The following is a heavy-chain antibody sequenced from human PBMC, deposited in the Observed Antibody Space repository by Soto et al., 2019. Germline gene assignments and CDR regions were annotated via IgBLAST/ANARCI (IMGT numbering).Heavy chain of an antibody. J-gene: IGHJ3*02. V-gene: IGHV4-31*03. CDR2: IYYSGST. D-gene: IGHD3-9*01. CDR3: ASTRANYDILTGYYNQPTTFDI. Sequence: QVQLQESGPGLVKPSQTLSLTCTVSGGSISSGGYYWSWIRQHPGKGLEWIGYIYYSGSTYYNPSLKSRVTISVDTSKNQFSLKLSSVTAADTAVYYCASTRANYDILTGYYNQPTTFDIWGQGTMVTVSS. CDR1: GGSISSGGYY.